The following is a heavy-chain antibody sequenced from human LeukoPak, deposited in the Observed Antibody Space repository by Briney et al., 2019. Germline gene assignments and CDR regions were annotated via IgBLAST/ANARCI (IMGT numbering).Heavy chain of an antibody. CDR1: GFTFSSYG. CDR3: AKVGGVGAKGDFDY. CDR2: IWYGGSNK. Sequence: GGSLRLSCAASGFTFSSYGMHWVRQAPGKGLEWVAVIWYGGSNKYYADSMKGRFTISRDNSKNTLYLQMNSLRAEDTAVYYCAKVGGVGAKGDFDYWGQGTLVTVSS. J-gene: IGHJ4*02. V-gene: IGHV3-33*06. D-gene: IGHD1-26*01.